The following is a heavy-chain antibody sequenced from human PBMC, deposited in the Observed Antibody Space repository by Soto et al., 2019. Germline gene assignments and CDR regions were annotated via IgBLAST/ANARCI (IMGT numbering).Heavy chain of an antibody. V-gene: IGHV5-10-1*01. D-gene: IGHD1-7*01. Sequence: PGESLKISFKGSGYSFTSYWIGWVRQMPVKGLEWMGRIDPSDSYTNYSPSFQGHVTISADKSISTAYLQWSSLKASDTAMYYCAKEDGITGTRYYYYYGMDVWGRRTTVAL. CDR2: IDPSDSYT. CDR3: AKEDGITGTRYYYYYGMDV. CDR1: GYSFTSYW. J-gene: IGHJ6*02.